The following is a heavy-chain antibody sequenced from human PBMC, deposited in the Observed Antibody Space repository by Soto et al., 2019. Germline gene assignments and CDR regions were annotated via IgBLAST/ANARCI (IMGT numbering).Heavy chain of an antibody. J-gene: IGHJ6*03. CDR3: ARGGATVTTGYYYYYMDV. Sequence: ASVKVSCKASGYTFTSYAMHWVRQAPGQRLEWMGWINAGNGNTKYSQKFQGRVTITRDTSASTAYMELSSLRSEDTAVYYCARGGATVTTGYYYYYMDVWGKGTTVTVS. D-gene: IGHD4-4*01. CDR2: INAGNGNT. V-gene: IGHV1-3*01. CDR1: GYTFTSYA.